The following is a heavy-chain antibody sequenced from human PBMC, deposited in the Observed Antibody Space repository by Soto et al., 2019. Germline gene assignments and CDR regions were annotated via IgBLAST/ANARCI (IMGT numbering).Heavy chain of an antibody. V-gene: IGHV3-23*01. J-gene: IGHJ6*02. D-gene: IGHD3-3*01. CDR1: GFIISNYA. Sequence: PGGSLRLSGETSGFIISNYALSWVRQAPGKGLEWVSAISGSGGSTYYADSVKGRFTISRDSSKNTLYLQMNNLRAEDTAVYYCAKGPTIFGVVITYSYYYGFDVCGQGTTVTVSS. CDR3: AKGPTIFGVVITYSYYYGFDV. CDR2: ISGSGGST.